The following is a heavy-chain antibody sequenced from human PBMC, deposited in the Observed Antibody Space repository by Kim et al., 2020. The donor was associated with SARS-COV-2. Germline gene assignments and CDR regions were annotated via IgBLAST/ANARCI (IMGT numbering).Heavy chain of an antibody. J-gene: IGHJ4*02. D-gene: IGHD6-19*01. V-gene: IGHV4-4*02. Sequence: TNDNPSLKSRVTISVDKSKNHFSLNLTSVTAADTAVYYCSGSSGWYRLDYWGQGTLVTVSS. CDR3: SGSSGWYRLDY. CDR2: T.